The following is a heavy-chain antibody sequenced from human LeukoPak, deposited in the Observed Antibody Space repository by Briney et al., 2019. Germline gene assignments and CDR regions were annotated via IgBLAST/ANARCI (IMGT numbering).Heavy chain of an antibody. J-gene: IGHJ5*02. Sequence: PSETLSLTCTVSGGSISSGSYYWSWIRQPAGKGLEWIGRIYTSGSTNYNPSLKSRVTISVDTSKNQFSLKLSSVTAADTAVYYCARDRSRIVMGATIPLGFDPWGQGTLVTVSS. CDR2: IYTSGST. CDR1: GGSISSGSYY. V-gene: IGHV4-61*02. D-gene: IGHD1-26*01. CDR3: ARDRSRIVMGATIPLGFDP.